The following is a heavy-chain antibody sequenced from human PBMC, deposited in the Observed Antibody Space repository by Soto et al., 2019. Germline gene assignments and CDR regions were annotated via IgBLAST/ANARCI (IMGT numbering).Heavy chain of an antibody. CDR3: ASAQASIAAASYGMDV. D-gene: IGHD6-13*01. Sequence: SETLSLTCAVYGGSFSGYYWSWIRQPPGKGLEWIGEINHSGSTNYNPSLKSRVTISVDTSKNQFSLKLSSVTAADTAVYYCASAQASIAAASYGMDVWGQGTTVTVSS. CDR1: GGSFSGYY. V-gene: IGHV4-34*01. J-gene: IGHJ6*02. CDR2: INHSGST.